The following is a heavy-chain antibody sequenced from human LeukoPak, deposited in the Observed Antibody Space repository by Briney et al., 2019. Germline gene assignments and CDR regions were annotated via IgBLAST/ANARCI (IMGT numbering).Heavy chain of an antibody. CDR1: GGSISGYY. V-gene: IGHV4-59*12. CDR3: ARVSIIAAAGTVYYFDY. Sequence: PSETLSLTCTVSGGSISGYYWSWIRQPPGKGLEWIGYIFSSGSTNYNPSLKSRVTISVDTSKNQFSLKLSSVTAADTAVYYCARVSIIAAAGTVYYFDYWGQGTLVTVSS. J-gene: IGHJ4*02. D-gene: IGHD6-13*01. CDR2: IFSSGST.